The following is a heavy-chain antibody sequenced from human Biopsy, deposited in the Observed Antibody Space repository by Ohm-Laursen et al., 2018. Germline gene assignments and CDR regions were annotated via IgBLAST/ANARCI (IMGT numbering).Heavy chain of an antibody. CDR2: ITTDSGRI. J-gene: IGHJ4*02. Sequence: GSLRLSCAASGFTLSDGMTWARQAPGKGLEWVSSITTDSGRIFYADSVRGRFTISRDNSKNTLYLQMNSLRAEDTAEYYCARHLRYNDYWGQGTLVTVSS. D-gene: IGHD3-9*01. V-gene: IGHV3-23*01. CDR1: GFTLSDG. CDR3: ARHLRYNDY.